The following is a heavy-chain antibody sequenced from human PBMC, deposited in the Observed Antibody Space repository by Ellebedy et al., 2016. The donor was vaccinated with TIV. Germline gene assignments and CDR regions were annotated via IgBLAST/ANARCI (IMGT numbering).Heavy chain of an antibody. J-gene: IGHJ4*02. CDR3: AREIAGVAAFDY. CDR1: GDSVSSNSAA. Sequence: SQTLSLTXXISGDSVSSNSAAWNWIRQSPSRGLEWLGRTYYRSKWFNDYAVSVKGRITINPDTSKNQFSLELNSVTPEDTAVFYCAREIAGVAAFDYWGQGTLVTVSS. CDR2: TYYRSKWFN. V-gene: IGHV6-1*01. D-gene: IGHD6-13*01.